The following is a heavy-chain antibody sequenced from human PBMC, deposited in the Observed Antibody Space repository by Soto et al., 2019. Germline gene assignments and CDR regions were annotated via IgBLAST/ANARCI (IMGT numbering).Heavy chain of an antibody. CDR2: INTNSGGT. CDR3: ARSIAAAGIDGFDI. J-gene: IGHJ3*02. D-gene: IGHD6-13*01. V-gene: IGHV1-2*02. Sequence: ASVKVSCKASGYTFTGYYMHWVLQAPGKGLEWMGWINTNSGGTNYAQKFQGRVTMTRETSISTAYMELSRLRPDETAVYYCARSIAAAGIDGFDIWGQGTMVTVS. CDR1: GYTFTGYY.